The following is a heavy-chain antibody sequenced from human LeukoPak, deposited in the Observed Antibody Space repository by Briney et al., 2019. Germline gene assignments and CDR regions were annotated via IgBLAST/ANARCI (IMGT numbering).Heavy chain of an antibody. CDR1: GFTFSSYA. D-gene: IGHD4-11*01. CDR3: ASGSYGSDYRGFDY. V-gene: IGHV3-30*04. J-gene: IGHJ4*02. CDR2: VSYDGNLK. Sequence: PGGSLRLSCAASGFTFSSYAMHWVRQAPGMGLEWVAVVSYDGNLKYYADSVKGRFTISRDNSKNTLYLQMNSLRAEDTAVYYCASGSYGSDYRGFDYWGQGTLVTVSS.